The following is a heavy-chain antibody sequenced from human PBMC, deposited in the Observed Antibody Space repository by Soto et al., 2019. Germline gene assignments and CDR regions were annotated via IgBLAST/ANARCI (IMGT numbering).Heavy chain of an antibody. CDR2: ISSSSSYI. CDR1: GFTFSSYS. D-gene: IGHD2-15*01. J-gene: IGHJ4*02. CDR3: ARDVEGSGGSCDY. V-gene: IGHV3-21*01. Sequence: GGSLRLSCAASGFTFSSYSMNWVRQAPGKGLEWVSSISSSSSYIYYADSVKGRFTISRDNAKNSLYLQMNSLRAEDTAVYYCARDVEGSGGSCDYWGQGTLVTVSS.